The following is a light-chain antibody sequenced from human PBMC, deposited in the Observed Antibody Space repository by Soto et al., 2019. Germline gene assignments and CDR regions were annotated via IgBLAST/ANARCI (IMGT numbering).Light chain of an antibody. Sequence: EIVTTPSPATLSVSPVERSTLSFSSSQSISSNLAWYQQTPGQAPRLLMFRTSSRATGFPARFSGSGSGTEFNLTISSLQSEDLGVYYCQQYNNWPRATVGGGTKVDIK. CDR2: RTS. V-gene: IGKV3-15*01. J-gene: IGKJ4*01. CDR3: QQYNNWPRAT. CDR1: QSISSN.